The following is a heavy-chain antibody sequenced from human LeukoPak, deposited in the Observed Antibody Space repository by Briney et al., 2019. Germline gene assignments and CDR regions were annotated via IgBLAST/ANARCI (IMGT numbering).Heavy chain of an antibody. CDR3: ARQGAQLWTTASSYWYFDL. J-gene: IGHJ2*01. CDR2: IYYSGST. D-gene: IGHD5-18*01. V-gene: IGHV4-39*01. CDR1: GGSISSSSYY. Sequence: SETLSLTCTVSGGSISSSSYYWGWIRQPPGKGLEWIGNIYYSGSTYYNPSLKSRVTISVDTSRNQFSLKLSSVTAADTAVYYCARQGAQLWTTASSYWYFDLWGRGTLVTVSS.